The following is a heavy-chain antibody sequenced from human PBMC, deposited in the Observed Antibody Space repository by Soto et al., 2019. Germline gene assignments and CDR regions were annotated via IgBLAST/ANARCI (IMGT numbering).Heavy chain of an antibody. Sequence: QVQLVESGGGVVQPGRSLRLSCAASGFTFRSHGMHWVRQAPGKGLEWVAVIWFDGSKKYYADSVKGRFTISRDDSKNRLDLQMNSLRAEDPAVYYCARAGAATYGMDVWGQGTTVTVSS. D-gene: IGHD6-25*01. CDR3: ARAGAATYGMDV. V-gene: IGHV3-33*01. CDR2: IWFDGSKK. J-gene: IGHJ6*02. CDR1: GFTFRSHG.